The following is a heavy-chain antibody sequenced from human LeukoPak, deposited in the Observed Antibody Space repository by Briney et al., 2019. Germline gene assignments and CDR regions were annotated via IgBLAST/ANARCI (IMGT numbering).Heavy chain of an antibody. J-gene: IGHJ2*01. V-gene: IGHV3-30*02. CDR1: GITFRNFG. D-gene: IGHD1-1*01. Sequence: GGSLRLSCAASGITFRNFGMHWVRQAPGMGLEWVAYILYDGSNKYYADSVKGRFTISRDNSKNTLSLQMNSLTGEDTAVYYCARDLVSAGTRYYDLWGRVTVVTVSS. CDR2: ILYDGSNK. CDR3: ARDLVSAGTRYYDL.